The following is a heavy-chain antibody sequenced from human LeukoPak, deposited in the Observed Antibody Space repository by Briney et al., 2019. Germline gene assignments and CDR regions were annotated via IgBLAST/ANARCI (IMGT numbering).Heavy chain of an antibody. CDR1: GASISSGTYY. J-gene: IGHJ4*02. CDR2: IHYTGST. D-gene: IGHD2-21*02. CDR3: AREGLGTAMEY. V-gene: IGHV4-31*03. Sequence: SETLSLTCTVSGASISSGTYYWSWIRQHPGKGPEWIGYIHYTGSTYYNPSLESRVTMSVYRSENQFSLNLSAVSAADTAVYYCAREGLGTAMEYWGQGKLV.